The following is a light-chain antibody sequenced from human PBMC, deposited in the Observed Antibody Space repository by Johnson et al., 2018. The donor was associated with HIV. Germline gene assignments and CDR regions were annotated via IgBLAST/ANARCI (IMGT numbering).Light chain of an antibody. V-gene: IGLV1-51*02. CDR1: SSSIGNNY. CDR3: GTWDDSLSALYV. J-gene: IGLJ1*01. Sequence: QSVLTQPPSVSAAPGQKVTISCSGSSSSIGNNYVSWYQQLPGTAPKLLIYESNKRPSGIPDRFSGSKSGTSATLGIPGLQTGGEADYYCGTWDDSLSALYVFGTGTKVTVL. CDR2: ESN.